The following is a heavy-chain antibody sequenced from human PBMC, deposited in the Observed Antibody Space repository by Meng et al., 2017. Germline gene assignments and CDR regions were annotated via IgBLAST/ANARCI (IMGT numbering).Heavy chain of an antibody. J-gene: IGHJ6*02. CDR2: ISAYNGNT. V-gene: IGHV1-18*01. CDR3: ARDVKGTMVRGVISYYYGMDV. CDR1: GYTFTSYG. Sequence: ASVKVFCKASGYTFTSYGISWVRQAPGQGLEWMGWISAYNGNTNYAQKLQGRVTMTTDTSTSTAYMELRSLRSDDTAVYYCARDVKGTMVRGVISYYYGMDVWGQGTTVTVSS. D-gene: IGHD3-10*01.